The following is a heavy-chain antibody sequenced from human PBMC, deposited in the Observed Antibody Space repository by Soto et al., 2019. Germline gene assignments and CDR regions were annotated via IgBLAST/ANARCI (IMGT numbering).Heavy chain of an antibody. CDR2: IWYDGSNK. D-gene: IGHD1-1*01. J-gene: IGHJ6*03. CDR3: ARTHLGAGTGDSYYYMDV. CDR1: GFTFSSYG. Sequence: GGSLRLSCAASGFTFSSYGMHWVRQAPGKGLEWVAVIWYDGSNKYYADSVKGRFTISRDNSKNTLYLQMNSLRAEDSAVYYCARTHLGAGTGDSYYYMDVWGKGTTVTVSS. V-gene: IGHV3-33*01.